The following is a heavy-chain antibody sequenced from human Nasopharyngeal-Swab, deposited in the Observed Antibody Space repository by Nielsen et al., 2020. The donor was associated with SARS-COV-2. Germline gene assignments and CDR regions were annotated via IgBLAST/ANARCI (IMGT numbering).Heavy chain of an antibody. CDR2: INPNFGTT. V-gene: IGHV1-69*13. CDR3: ARDTIFGLALYYYYGLGV. CDR1: GGTFKNYA. D-gene: IGHD3-3*01. J-gene: IGHJ6*02. Sequence: SVKVSCKVSGGTFKNYAISWVRQAPGQGFEWMGGINPNFGTTNYAHKFQDRAKITADQSTRTAYMELSGLRSDDTAVYYCARDTIFGLALYYYYGLGVWGQGTTVTVSS.